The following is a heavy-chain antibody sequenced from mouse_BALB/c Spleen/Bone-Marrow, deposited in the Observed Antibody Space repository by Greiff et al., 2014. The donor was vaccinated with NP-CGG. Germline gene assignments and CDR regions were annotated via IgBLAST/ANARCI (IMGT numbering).Heavy chain of an antibody. CDR2: IYPYNGYT. Sequence: EVQLQQSGPELVKPGASVKISCKASGYTFTDYNMHWVKQSHGKSLEWIGYIYPYNGYTGYNQKFKSKATLTVDNSSSTAYMEFRSLTSEDSAVYSCARSGAPHAMDYWGQGTSVTVSS. CDR3: ARSGAPHAMDY. CDR1: GYTFTDYN. D-gene: IGHD3-1*01. J-gene: IGHJ4*01. V-gene: IGHV1S29*02.